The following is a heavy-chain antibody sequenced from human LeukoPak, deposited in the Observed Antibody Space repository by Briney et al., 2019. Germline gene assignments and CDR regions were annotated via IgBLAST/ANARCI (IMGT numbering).Heavy chain of an antibody. Sequence: GGSLRLSCAASGFTFSNAWMSWVRQAPGKGLEWVGRFKSKTDGGTTDYPAPVKGRFTISREDSTKRRYLQMKSLKTADKAVFYSTTDFVGATTSDYWGQGTLVTVSS. V-gene: IGHV3-15*01. J-gene: IGHJ4*02. CDR1: GFTFSNAW. CDR2: FKSKTDGGTT. CDR3: TTDFVGATTSDY. D-gene: IGHD1-26*01.